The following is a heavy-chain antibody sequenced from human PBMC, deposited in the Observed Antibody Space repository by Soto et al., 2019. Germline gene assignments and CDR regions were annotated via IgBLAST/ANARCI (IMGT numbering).Heavy chain of an antibody. CDR2: IYYSEST. CDR3: ERDRSRIQLPSLYYYYYGRDV. D-gene: IGHD5-18*01. Sequence: SETLSLTCTVSGVSISSYYWSWIRKPPGKGLEWMGFIYYSESTNYNPTPTSRVTISVDTSTNQISLNLRSVSATDTAVYYCERDRSRIQLPSLYYYYYGRDVWGQGPT. CDR1: GVSISSYY. J-gene: IGHJ6*02. V-gene: IGHV4-59*13.